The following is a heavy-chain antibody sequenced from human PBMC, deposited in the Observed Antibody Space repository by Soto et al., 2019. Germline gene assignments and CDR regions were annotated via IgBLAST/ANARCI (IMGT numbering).Heavy chain of an antibody. J-gene: IGHJ4*02. CDR2: IKSKTDGGTT. V-gene: IGHV3-15*01. CDR1: GFTFSNAW. Sequence: LSLTCAASGFTFSNAWMSWVRQAPGKGLEWVGHIKSKTDGGTTDYAAPVKGRFTISRDDSKNTLYLQMNSLKTEDTAVYYCTTAFDFWSGYYYFDYWGQGTLVTVSS. D-gene: IGHD3-3*01. CDR3: TTAFDFWSGYYYFDY.